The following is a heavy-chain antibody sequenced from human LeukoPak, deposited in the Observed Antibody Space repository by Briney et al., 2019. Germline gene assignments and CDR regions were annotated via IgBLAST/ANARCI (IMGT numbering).Heavy chain of an antibody. Sequence: PGGSLRLSCAVSGITLSNYGMSWARQAPGKGLEWVPGIAGMGGATNYADSVKGPFTISRDNRSKTLYLQMNSLRAGDTAVYFCARRGVVIRVILVGFHKEAYYFDSWGQGALVTVSS. CDR2: IAGMGGAT. CDR1: GITLSNYG. V-gene: IGHV3-23*01. CDR3: ARRGVVIRVILVGFHKEAYYFDS. J-gene: IGHJ4*02. D-gene: IGHD3-22*01.